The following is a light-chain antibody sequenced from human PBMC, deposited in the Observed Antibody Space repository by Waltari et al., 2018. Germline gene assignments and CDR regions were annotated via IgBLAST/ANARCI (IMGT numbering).Light chain of an antibody. CDR3: QQYYSIPYT. J-gene: IGKJ2*01. CDR2: DAS. Sequence: IVMTQSPATLSVSPGETATLSCRANQRITTNLAWFQQKPGQAPRLLIYDASSRATGIPDRFSGGGSGTDFTLTISSLQAEDVAVYYCQQYYSIPYTFGPGTKLEIK. CDR1: QRITTN. V-gene: IGKV3-15*01.